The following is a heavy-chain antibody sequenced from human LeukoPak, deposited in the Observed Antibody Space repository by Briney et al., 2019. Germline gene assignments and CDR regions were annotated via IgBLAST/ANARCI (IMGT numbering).Heavy chain of an antibody. CDR3: AKDHLPGIVVADRDY. CDR1: GFIFSRYG. D-gene: IGHD6-19*01. V-gene: IGHV3-23*01. Sequence: GGSLRLSCAASGFIFSRYGMRWVRQAPGKGLEWVSAISGSGGTSYYADSVKGRFTISRDNSKNTLYLQINSLRAEDTALYYCAKDHLPGIVVADRDYWGQGTLVTVSS. CDR2: ISGSGGTS. J-gene: IGHJ4*02.